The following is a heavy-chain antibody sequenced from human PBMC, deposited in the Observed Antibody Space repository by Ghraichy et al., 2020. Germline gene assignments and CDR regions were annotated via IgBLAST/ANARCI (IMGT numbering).Heavy chain of an antibody. CDR1: GGSFSGYY. CDR2: INHSGST. D-gene: IGHD3-3*01. Sequence: SQTLSLTCAVYGGSFSGYYWSWIRQPPGKGLEWIGEINHSGSTNYNPSLKSRVTISVDTSKNQFSLKLSSVTAADTAVYYCARAEITIFGVVTYEYYFDYWGQGTLVTVSS. V-gene: IGHV4-34*01. CDR3: ARAEITIFGVVTYEYYFDY. J-gene: IGHJ4*02.